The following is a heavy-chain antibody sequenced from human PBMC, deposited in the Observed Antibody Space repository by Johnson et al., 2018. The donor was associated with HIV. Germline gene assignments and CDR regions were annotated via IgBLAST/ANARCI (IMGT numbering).Heavy chain of an antibody. CDR3: ARDHLSSRGAFDI. D-gene: IGHD6-13*01. Sequence: VQLVESGGGVVQPGGSLRLSCAASGFTFSSYAMSWVRQAPGKGLEWVSGINWNGGSTGYADSVKGRFTISRDNAKNSLYLQMNSLRAEDTALYYCARDHLSSRGAFDIWGQGTMVTVSS. CDR1: GFTFSSYA. J-gene: IGHJ3*02. CDR2: INWNGGST. V-gene: IGHV3-20*04.